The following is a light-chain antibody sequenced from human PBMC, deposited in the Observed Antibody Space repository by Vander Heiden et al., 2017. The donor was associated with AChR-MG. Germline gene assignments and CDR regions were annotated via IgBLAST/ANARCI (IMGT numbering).Light chain of an antibody. V-gene: IGLV1-40*01. CDR3: QSYDSSLSGWV. CDR1: SSNTGARYD. Sequence: QSVLTQPPSVSGAPGQRVTISCTGSSSNTGARYDVPWKKQRPGTAPQLLMYVNSNRPSGVPDRCSGSKSGTSASMAITGLQAEDEADYYCQSYDSSLSGWVFGGGTKVTVL. J-gene: IGLJ2*01. CDR2: VNS.